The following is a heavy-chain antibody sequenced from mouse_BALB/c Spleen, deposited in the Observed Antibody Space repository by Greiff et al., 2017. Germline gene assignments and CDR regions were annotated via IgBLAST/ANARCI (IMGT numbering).Heavy chain of an antibody. CDR2: INPSNGRT. Sequence: QVQLKQPGAELVKPGASVKLSCKASGYTFTSYWMHWVKQRPGQGLEWIGEINPSNGRTNYNEKFKSKATLTVDKSSSTAYMQLSSLTSEDSAVYYCARVYLGNFDYWGQGTTLTVSS. D-gene: IGHD2-1*01. V-gene: IGHV1S81*02. CDR1: GYTFTSYW. J-gene: IGHJ2*01. CDR3: ARVYLGNFDY.